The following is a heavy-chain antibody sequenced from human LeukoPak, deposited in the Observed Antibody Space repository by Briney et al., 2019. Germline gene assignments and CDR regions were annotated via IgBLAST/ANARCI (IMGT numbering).Heavy chain of an antibody. D-gene: IGHD1/OR15-1a*01. CDR1: GFTFSNNW. Sequence: GGSLRLSCAASGFTFSNNWMHWVRQAPGKGLVWVSRINSDGRTTTYADSVKGRFTISRDNAKNTLYLQMNSLRAEDTAVYYCAMIKQGWGQGTLVTVSS. CDR2: INSDGRTT. CDR3: AMIKQG. J-gene: IGHJ4*02. V-gene: IGHV3-74*01.